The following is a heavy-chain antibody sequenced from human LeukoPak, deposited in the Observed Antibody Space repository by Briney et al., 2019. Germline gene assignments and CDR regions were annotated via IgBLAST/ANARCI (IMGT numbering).Heavy chain of an antibody. Sequence: PGGSLRLSCAASGFTFSSYEMNWVRQAPGKGLEWVSYISSSGSTIYYADSVKGRFTISRDNAKNSLYLQMNSLRAEDTAVYYCARGYSGYDWGVAAYYYYGMDVWGQGTTVTVSS. CDR1: GFTFSSYE. J-gene: IGHJ6*02. D-gene: IGHD5-12*01. CDR3: ARGYSGYDWGVAAYYYYGMDV. CDR2: ISSSGSTI. V-gene: IGHV3-48*03.